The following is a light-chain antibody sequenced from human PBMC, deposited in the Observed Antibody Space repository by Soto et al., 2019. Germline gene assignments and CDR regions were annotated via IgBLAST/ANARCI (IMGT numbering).Light chain of an antibody. V-gene: IGKV1-5*03. CDR2: KAS. CDR1: QNILTW. Sequence: DIQMAQSPSTLSASVGDRVTITCRASQNILTWLAWYQQKPGKAPDLLIYKASSLQSGVPSRFSGSGSETEFTLTISGLQPDDSATYYCHHYNTYPYTFGQGTKLEIK. J-gene: IGKJ2*01. CDR3: HHYNTYPYT.